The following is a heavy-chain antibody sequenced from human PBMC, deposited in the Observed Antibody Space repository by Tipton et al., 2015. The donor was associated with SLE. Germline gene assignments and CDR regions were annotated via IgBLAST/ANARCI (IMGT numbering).Heavy chain of an antibody. CDR1: GDSITNYF. CDR3: ARVDFWSGPPEAEYFQH. D-gene: IGHD3-3*01. Sequence: LRLSCTVSGDSITNYFLNWIRQPPGKGLEWIGHFYGGGSGSTEYNPSLQSRVAILKDTSKNEFVLRLNSVTAADTAVYYCARVDFWSGPPEAEYFQHWGQGTLVTVSS. J-gene: IGHJ1*01. V-gene: IGHV4-59*01. CDR2: FYGGGSGST.